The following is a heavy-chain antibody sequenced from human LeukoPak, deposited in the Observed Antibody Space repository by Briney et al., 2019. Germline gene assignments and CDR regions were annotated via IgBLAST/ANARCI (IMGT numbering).Heavy chain of an antibody. CDR3: ASVTYYGSSGYYLGDY. CDR1: GYTFTAYY. CDR2: INPNSGGT. V-gene: IGHV1-2*06. J-gene: IGHJ4*02. D-gene: IGHD3-22*01. Sequence: ASVKVSCKASGYTFTAYYIHWVRQAPGQGLEWMGRINPNSGGTNYAQKFQGRVTMTRDTSISTAYMELSRLKSDDTAVYYCASVTYYGSSGYYLGDYWGQGTLVTVSS.